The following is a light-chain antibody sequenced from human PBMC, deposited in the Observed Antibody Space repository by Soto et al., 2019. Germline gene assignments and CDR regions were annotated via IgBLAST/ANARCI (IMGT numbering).Light chain of an antibody. CDR1: QSVSGNF. CDR2: EAS. Sequence: EIAMTQSPATPYVSPGERATLSWRASQSVSGNFLAWYQQKPGQAPRLLIYEASNRATGVPARFIGSGSGTDFTLTIRSLQPEDCAVYYCQQRSNWLTFGQGTRLEIK. J-gene: IGKJ5*01. V-gene: IGKV3-11*01. CDR3: QQRSNWLT.